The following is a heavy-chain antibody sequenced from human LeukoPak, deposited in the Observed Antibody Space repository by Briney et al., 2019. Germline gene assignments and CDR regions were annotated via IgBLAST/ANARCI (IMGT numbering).Heavy chain of an antibody. D-gene: IGHD2-8*01. J-gene: IGHJ4*02. CDR1: GYSLSELS. V-gene: IGHV1-24*01. CDR3: AAGGVYDLLDN. CDR2: FDPENGEA. Sequence: EASVKVSCKVSGYSLSELSMHWVRQAPGKGLEWMGGFDPENGEAVSAQKFQGRVTMTEDTSTDTTYMELNSLKSEDTAVYYCAAGGVYDLLDNWGQGTLVTVSS.